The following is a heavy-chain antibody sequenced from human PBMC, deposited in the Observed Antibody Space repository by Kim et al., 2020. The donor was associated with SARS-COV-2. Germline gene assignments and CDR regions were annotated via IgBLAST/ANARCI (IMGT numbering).Heavy chain of an antibody. Sequence: SETLSLTCAVYGGSFSGYYWSWIRQPPGKGLEWIGEINHSGSTNYNPSLKSRVTISVDTSKNQFSLKLSSVTAADTAVYYCARAPRRVRGVPSNWFDPWG. J-gene: IGHJ5*02. D-gene: IGHD3-10*01. CDR1: GGSFSGYY. CDR2: INHSGST. CDR3: ARAPRRVRGVPSNWFDP. V-gene: IGHV4-34*01.